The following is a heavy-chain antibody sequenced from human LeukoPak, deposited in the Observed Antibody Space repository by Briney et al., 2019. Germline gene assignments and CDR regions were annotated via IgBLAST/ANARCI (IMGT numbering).Heavy chain of an antibody. CDR3: ARGSAAAGIFDY. CDR1: GGSISSYY. CDR2: IYYSGST. Sequence: PSETLSLTCTVSGGSISSYYWSWIRQPPGKGLEWIGYIYYSGSTNYNPSLKSRVTISVDTSKNQFSLKLSSVTAVDTAVYYCARGSAAAGIFDYWGQGTLVTVSS. J-gene: IGHJ4*02. D-gene: IGHD6-13*01. V-gene: IGHV4-59*01.